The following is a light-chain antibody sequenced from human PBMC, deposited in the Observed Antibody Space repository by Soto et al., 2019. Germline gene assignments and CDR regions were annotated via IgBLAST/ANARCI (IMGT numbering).Light chain of an antibody. Sequence: EIVMTQSPATLSVSPGERATLSCRASQSVSSNLAWYQQKPGQAPRLLFYGASTRATGIPVRFSGSGSGTEFTLSISSLQSEDFAVYYCQQYDNWPVTFGQGTRLEIK. CDR2: GAS. V-gene: IGKV3-15*01. CDR1: QSVSSN. CDR3: QQYDNWPVT. J-gene: IGKJ2*01.